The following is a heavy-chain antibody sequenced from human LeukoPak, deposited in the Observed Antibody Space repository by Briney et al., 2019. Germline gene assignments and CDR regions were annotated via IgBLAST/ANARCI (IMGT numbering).Heavy chain of an antibody. CDR1: GGSISSSSYY. Sequence: SETLSLTCTVSGGSISSSSYYWGWIRQPPGKGLEWIGSIYYSGSTYYNPSLKSRVTITVDTSKNQFSLKLSSVTAADTAVYYCARAALDYDFWSGYYKGDAFDIWGQGTMVTVSS. D-gene: IGHD3-3*01. V-gene: IGHV4-39*07. CDR3: ARAALDYDFWSGYYKGDAFDI. J-gene: IGHJ3*02. CDR2: IYYSGST.